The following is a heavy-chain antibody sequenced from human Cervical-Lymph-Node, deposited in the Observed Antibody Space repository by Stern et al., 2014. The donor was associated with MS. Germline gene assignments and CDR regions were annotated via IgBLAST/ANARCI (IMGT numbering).Heavy chain of an antibody. CDR1: GFTFNSYT. CDR3: ARDRASSRAGGGMDV. D-gene: IGHD6-6*01. J-gene: IGHJ6*02. V-gene: IGHV3-30*11. Sequence: VQLEESGGGVVQPGRSLRLSCAASGFTFNSYTMHWVRQAPGKGLEWVAVLSYDGDNIYYAESVKGRFTISRENSKNTLSLQMNSLRVDDTAIYYCARDRASSRAGGGMDVWGQGTTVTVSS. CDR2: LSYDGDNI.